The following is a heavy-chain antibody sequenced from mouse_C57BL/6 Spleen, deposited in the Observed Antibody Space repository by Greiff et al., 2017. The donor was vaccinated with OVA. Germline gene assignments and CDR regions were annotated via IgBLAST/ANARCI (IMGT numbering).Heavy chain of an antibody. CDR1: GYAFSSYW. D-gene: IGHD2-3*01. CDR2: IYPGDGDT. Sequence: VQLQQSGAELVKPGASVKISCKASGYAFSSYWMNWVKQRPGKGLEWIGQIYPGDGDTNYNGKFKGKATLTADKSSSTAYLQLSSLTSEDSAVYFCARRGIYDGYYDYWGQGTTLTVSS. J-gene: IGHJ2*01. V-gene: IGHV1-80*01. CDR3: ARRGIYDGYYDY.